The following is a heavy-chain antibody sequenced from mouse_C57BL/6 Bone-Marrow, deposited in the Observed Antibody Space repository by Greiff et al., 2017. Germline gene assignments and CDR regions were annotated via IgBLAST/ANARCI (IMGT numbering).Heavy chain of an antibody. V-gene: IGHV1-15*01. CDR1: GYTFTDYE. D-gene: IGHD2-10*01. CDR3: TATYYGNYLYGYFDV. Sequence: VKLLESGAELVRPGASVTLSCKASGYTFTDYEMHWVKQTPVHGLEWIGAIDPATGGTAYNQKFKGKAILTADKSSSTAYMELRSLTSEDSAVYYCTATYYGNYLYGYFDVWGTGTTVTVSS. CDR2: IDPATGGT. J-gene: IGHJ1*03.